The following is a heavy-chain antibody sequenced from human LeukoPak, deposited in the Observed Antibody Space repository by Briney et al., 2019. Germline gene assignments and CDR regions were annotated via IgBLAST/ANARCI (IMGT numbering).Heavy chain of an antibody. CDR2: IRYDGSNK. CDR3: AKDGNWNYVGYYYYYMDV. D-gene: IGHD1-7*01. CDR1: GLTFISYG. Sequence: GGSLRLSWAASGLTFISYGMHWVRQAPGKGLEWVAFIRYDGSNKYYADSVKGRFTISRDNSKNTLYLQMNSLRAEDTAVYYCAKDGNWNYVGYYYYYMDVWGKGTTVTVSS. V-gene: IGHV3-30*02. J-gene: IGHJ6*03.